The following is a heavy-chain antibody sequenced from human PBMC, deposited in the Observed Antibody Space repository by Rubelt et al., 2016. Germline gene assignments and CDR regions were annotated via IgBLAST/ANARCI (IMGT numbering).Heavy chain of an antibody. Sequence: QVQLVQSGAEVKKPGASVKVSCKASGYTFTSYGISWLRQAHGQGLEWMGWISAYHGNTNYAQKLQCRVTMTTDTSTGTAYMELRSLRSDDTAVYYCAREGVKGSRKDGMDVWGQGTTVTVSS. CDR2: ISAYHGNT. CDR1: GYTFTSYG. D-gene: IGHD2-8*01. CDR3: AREGVKGSRKDGMDV. V-gene: IGHV1-18*01. J-gene: IGHJ6*02.